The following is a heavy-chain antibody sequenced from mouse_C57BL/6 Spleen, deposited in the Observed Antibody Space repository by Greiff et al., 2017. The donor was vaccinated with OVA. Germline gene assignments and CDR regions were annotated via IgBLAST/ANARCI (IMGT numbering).Heavy chain of an antibody. CDR1: GYTFTSYW. CDR3: ARDDGYPVYYFDY. D-gene: IGHD2-3*01. CDR2: IDPSDSET. Sequence: QVQLQQPGAELVRPGSSVKLSCKASGYTFTSYWMHWVKQRPIQGLEWIGNIDPSDSETHYNQKFKDKATLTVDKSSSTAYMQLSSLTSEDSAVYYCARDDGYPVYYFDYWGQGTTRTVSS. V-gene: IGHV1-52*01. J-gene: IGHJ2*01.